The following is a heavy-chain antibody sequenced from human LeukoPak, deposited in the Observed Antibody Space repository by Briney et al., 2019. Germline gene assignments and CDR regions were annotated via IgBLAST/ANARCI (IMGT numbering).Heavy chain of an antibody. CDR2: ITGSGGST. D-gene: IGHD2-15*01. Sequence: PGGSLRLSCAASGFTFSSYAMSWVRQAPGKGLEWVSAITGSGGSTYYADSVKGRFTISRDNSKNTLYLQMNSLRAEDTAVYYCAKGHSWQLLDGYYYYMDVWSKGTTVTVSS. J-gene: IGHJ6*03. CDR1: GFTFSSYA. V-gene: IGHV3-23*01. CDR3: AKGHSWQLLDGYYYYMDV.